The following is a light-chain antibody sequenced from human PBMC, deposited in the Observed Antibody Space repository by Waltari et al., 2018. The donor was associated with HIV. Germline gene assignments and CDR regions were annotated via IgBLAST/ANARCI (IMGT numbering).Light chain of an antibody. CDR2: GNS. Sequence: QSALTQEASVSGTVGQQVTLSCMGKNNNIGSYDVGWYQQISHGAPRTVMFGNSLPSGIPDRFSGSKSGTTASLTISGLQPEDEADYYCSTWDYRLRAVVFGGGTKLTVL. J-gene: IGLJ2*01. CDR1: NNNIGSYD. V-gene: IGLV1-44*01. CDR3: STWDYRLRAVV.